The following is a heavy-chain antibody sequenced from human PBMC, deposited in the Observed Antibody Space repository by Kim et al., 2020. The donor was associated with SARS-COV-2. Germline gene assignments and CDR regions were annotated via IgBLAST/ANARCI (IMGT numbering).Heavy chain of an antibody. CDR2: INHSGST. J-gene: IGHJ2*01. Sequence: SETLSLTCAVYGGSFSGYYWSWIRQPPGKGLEWIGEINHSGSTNYNPSLKSRVTISVDTSKNQFSLKLSSVTAADTAVYYCASRERNRSSSWYWYFDLWGRGTLVTVSS. D-gene: IGHD6-13*01. V-gene: IGHV4-34*01. CDR1: GGSFSGYY. CDR3: ASRERNRSSSWYWYFDL.